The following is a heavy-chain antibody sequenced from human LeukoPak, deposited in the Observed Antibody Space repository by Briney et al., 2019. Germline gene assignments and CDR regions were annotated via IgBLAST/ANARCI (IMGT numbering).Heavy chain of an antibody. D-gene: IGHD3-10*01. CDR2: IYTSGST. J-gene: IGHJ6*03. CDR3: ARAVGSGSFQTYYYYMDV. V-gene: IGHV4-4*07. Sequence: SETLSRTGTGSGGSISSYYWSWIRQLAGKGLEWFGRIYTSGSTNYNPSLKSRVTMSVDTSKNQFSLKLSSVTAADTAVYYCARAVGSGSFQTYYYYMDVWGKGTTVTISS. CDR1: GGSISSYY.